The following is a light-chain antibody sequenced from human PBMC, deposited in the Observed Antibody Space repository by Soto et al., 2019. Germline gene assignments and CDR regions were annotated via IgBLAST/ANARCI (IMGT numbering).Light chain of an antibody. V-gene: IGLV4-69*01. J-gene: IGLJ2*01. CDR2: LNSDGSH. CDR3: QTWGTGIRV. CDR1: SGHSSYA. Sequence: QLVPTQSPSASASLGASVKLTCTLSSGHSSYAIAWHQQQPEKGPRYLMKLNSDGSHSKGDGIPDRFSGSSSGAERYLTISSLQSEDEADYYCQTWGTGIRVFGGGTKVTVL.